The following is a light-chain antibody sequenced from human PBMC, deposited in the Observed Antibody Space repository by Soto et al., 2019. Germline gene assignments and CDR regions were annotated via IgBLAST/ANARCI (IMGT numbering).Light chain of an antibody. CDR1: QSVSID. Sequence: EIVMTQSPATLSVSPGERATLSCRASQSVSIDLAWYPQTPGQAPRLLIYGASTRATGIPVRFSGSASGTEFTLTISSLQSEDFTVYYCQQYNKWPLTFGQGTKVDIK. V-gene: IGKV3-15*01. CDR3: QQYNKWPLT. J-gene: IGKJ1*01. CDR2: GAS.